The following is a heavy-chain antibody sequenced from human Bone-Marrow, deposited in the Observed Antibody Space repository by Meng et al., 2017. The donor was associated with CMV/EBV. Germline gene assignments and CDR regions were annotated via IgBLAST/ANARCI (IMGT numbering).Heavy chain of an antibody. CDR3: ARSWRVSHHFDY. Sequence: SVKVSCKASGGTFSSYAISWVRQAPGQGLEWMGGIIPILGIANYAQKFQGRVTITADKSTSTAYMELSSLRSEDTAVYYCARSWRVSHHFDYWGQGTLVTVSS. CDR2: IIPILGIA. J-gene: IGHJ4*02. V-gene: IGHV1-69*10. CDR1: GGTFSSYA. D-gene: IGHD3-3*01.